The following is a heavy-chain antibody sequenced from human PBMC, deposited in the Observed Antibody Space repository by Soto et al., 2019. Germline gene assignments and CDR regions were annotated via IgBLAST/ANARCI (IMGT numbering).Heavy chain of an antibody. CDR1: GFTFGDSY. CDR3: AYLRGFTGYPGD. D-gene: IGHD3-16*01. J-gene: IGHJ4*02. Sequence: PGGSLRLSCAGSGFTFGDSYMSWIRQAPGKGLEWLSYISPGSRYPAYADSVKGRFTISRDNAKRSLYLQMMRSVTAADTAVYYCAYLRGFTGYPGDWGQGTLVTVSS. CDR2: ISPGSRYP. V-gene: IGHV3-11*03.